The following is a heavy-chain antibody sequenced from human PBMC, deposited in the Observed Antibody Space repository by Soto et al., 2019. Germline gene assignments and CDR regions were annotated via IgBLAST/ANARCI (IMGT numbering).Heavy chain of an antibody. Sequence: PSETLSLTCTVSGDSMTSSSYYWGWIHQPPGKGLEWIGSIYYSERTSYNSGSTYYSPSLKSRVTISGDTSKSQFSLKLSSVTAADTAVYYCARHTRNQFDPWGQGTLVTVSS. CDR2: IYYSERTSYNSGST. V-gene: IGHV4-39*01. J-gene: IGHJ5*02. CDR1: GDSMTSSSYY. CDR3: ARHTRNQFDP.